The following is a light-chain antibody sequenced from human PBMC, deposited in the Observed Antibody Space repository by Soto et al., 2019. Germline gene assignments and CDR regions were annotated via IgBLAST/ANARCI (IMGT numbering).Light chain of an antibody. CDR3: QQYNTYVT. CDR1: QSISGL. V-gene: IGKV1-5*03. CDR2: KAS. J-gene: IGKJ1*01. Sequence: DIQMTQSPSTLSASVGDRVTITCRASQSISGLLAWYQQKPGKAPKLLIYKASSLESGVPSRFSGSGSGTEFTLTISSLQPDDVATYYCQQYNTYVTFGQGTKVEIK.